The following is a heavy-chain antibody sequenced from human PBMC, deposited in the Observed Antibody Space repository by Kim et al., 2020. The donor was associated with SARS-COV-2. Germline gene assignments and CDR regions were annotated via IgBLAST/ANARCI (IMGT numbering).Heavy chain of an antibody. J-gene: IGHJ4*02. D-gene: IGHD6-13*01. V-gene: IGHV3-64*01. CDR3: ARGDFSSSWFFDY. CDR2: ISSNGGST. CDR1: GFTFSSYA. Sequence: GGSLRLSCAASGFTFSSYAMHWVRQAPGKGLEYVSAISSNGGSTYYANSVKGRFTISRDNSKNTLYLQMGSLRAEDMAVYYCARGDFSSSWFFDYWGQGT.